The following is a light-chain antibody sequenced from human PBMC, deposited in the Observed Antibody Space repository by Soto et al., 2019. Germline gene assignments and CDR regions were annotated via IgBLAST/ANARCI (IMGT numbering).Light chain of an antibody. CDR2: GAS. Sequence: IVMTQSPATLSLSPGEGATLSCRASQSVDGNLVWYQQKPGQAPRLLISGASTRATGIPARFSGSGSGTEFTLTISSLQSEDFAVYYCQQYNNGPRTFGQGTKVDIK. V-gene: IGKV3-15*01. J-gene: IGKJ1*01. CDR3: QQYNNGPRT. CDR1: QSVDGN.